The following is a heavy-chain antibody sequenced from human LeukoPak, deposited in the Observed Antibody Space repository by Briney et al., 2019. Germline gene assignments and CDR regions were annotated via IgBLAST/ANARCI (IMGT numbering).Heavy chain of an antibody. D-gene: IGHD4-17*01. CDR1: GFTFSNDG. CDR3: ARDYGDYEPGRQHYYYYYMDV. J-gene: IGHJ6*03. CDR2: IRYDGSNK. V-gene: IGHV3-30*02. Sequence: GGSLRLSCAASGFTFSNDGMHWVRQAPGKGLEWVAFIRYDGSNKPYADYVKGRFTISRDSSKNTLYLQMNSLRVEDTAVYYCARDYGDYEPGRQHYYYYYMDVWGKGTTVTVSS.